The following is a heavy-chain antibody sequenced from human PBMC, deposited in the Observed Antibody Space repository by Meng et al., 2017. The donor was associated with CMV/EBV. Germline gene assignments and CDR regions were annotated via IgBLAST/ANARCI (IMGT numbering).Heavy chain of an antibody. J-gene: IGHJ3*02. CDR3: ARDFPYYGILTAYFSVDAFDI. V-gene: IGHV3-48*03. Sequence: GESLKISCAASGFTFSSYEMNWVRQAPGKGLEWVSYISSSGSTIYYADSVKGRFTISRDNAKKTLYLQMSSLRAEDTAVYYCARDFPYYGILTAYFSVDAFDIWGQGTMVTVSS. D-gene: IGHD3-9*01. CDR1: GFTFSSYE. CDR2: ISSSGSTI.